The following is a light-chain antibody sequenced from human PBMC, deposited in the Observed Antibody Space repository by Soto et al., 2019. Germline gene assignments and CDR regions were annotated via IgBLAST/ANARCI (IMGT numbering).Light chain of an antibody. Sequence: EIVLTQSPGTLSLSPGERATLSCRASQSVSSTYLAWYQQKPGQAPRLLIYAASSRATGIPDRFSGSGSGTDFTLTINSLQSEDFAVYYCQPYNNWPLTFGGGTKVDIK. CDR2: AAS. CDR3: QPYNNWPLT. V-gene: IGKV3-20*01. CDR1: QSVSSTY. J-gene: IGKJ4*01.